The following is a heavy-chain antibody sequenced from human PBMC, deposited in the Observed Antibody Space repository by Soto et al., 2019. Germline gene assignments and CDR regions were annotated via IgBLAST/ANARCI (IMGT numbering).Heavy chain of an antibody. D-gene: IGHD3-16*01. CDR1: GFTFSDYY. V-gene: IGHV3-11*01. CDR3: SRVGARGYEYIWGSPRGLDY. CDR2: ISSSGSTI. J-gene: IGHJ4*02. Sequence: QVQLVESGGGLVKAGGSLRLSCAASGFTFSDYYMSWIRQAPGKGLAWVSYISSSGSTIYYADSVKGRFTISRDNAKNSLYLQMNSLRAEDTAVYYCSRVGARGYEYIWGSPRGLDYWGQGTLVTVSS.